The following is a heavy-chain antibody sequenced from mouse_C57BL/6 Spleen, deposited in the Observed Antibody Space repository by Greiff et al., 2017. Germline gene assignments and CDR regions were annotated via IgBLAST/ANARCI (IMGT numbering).Heavy chain of an antibody. CDR2: INPGSGGT. V-gene: IGHV1-54*01. D-gene: IGHD3-2*02. J-gene: IGHJ4*01. CDR1: GYAFTNYL. Sequence: QVQLQQSGAELVRPGTSVKVSCKASGYAFTNYLLEWVKQRPGQGLEWIGVINPGSGGTKDNEKFKGKATLTADKSSSTAYMQLSSLTSEDSAVYFCARGGQLRRGAMDYWGQGTSVTVSA. CDR3: ARGGQLRRGAMDY.